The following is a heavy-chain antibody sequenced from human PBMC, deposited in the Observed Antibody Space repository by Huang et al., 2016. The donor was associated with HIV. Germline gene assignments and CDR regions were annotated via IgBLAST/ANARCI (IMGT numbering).Heavy chain of an antibody. Sequence: QVQLVQSGAEVKKPGASVKVSCKASGYNFIIHDIHWVRQGLGQGLEWMGWGNPSGGNAGYSEKLRGRLTIATDTSIRTVYLNLNSLRPDDTAVYYCARRARLRINGYYYYNYYMDVWGKGTAVTVSS. J-gene: IGHJ6*03. CDR2: GNPSGGNA. CDR3: ARRARLRINGYYYYNYYMDV. CDR1: GYNFIIHD. D-gene: IGHD2-8*01. V-gene: IGHV1-8*02.